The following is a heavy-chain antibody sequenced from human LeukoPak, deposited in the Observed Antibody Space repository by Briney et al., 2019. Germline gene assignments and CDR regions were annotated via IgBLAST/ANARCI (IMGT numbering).Heavy chain of an antibody. CDR1: RFTFSNYG. V-gene: IGHV3-30*02. Sequence: GGSLRLSCATSRFTFSNYGMHWVRQAPGKGLEWVSFIRYDGSNKYYADSVKGRFTISRDNSKNTLYLQMNSLRAEDTAVYYCARGLRIAVAGNIDYWGQGTLVTVSS. CDR3: ARGLRIAVAGNIDY. J-gene: IGHJ4*02. D-gene: IGHD6-19*01. CDR2: IRYDGSNK.